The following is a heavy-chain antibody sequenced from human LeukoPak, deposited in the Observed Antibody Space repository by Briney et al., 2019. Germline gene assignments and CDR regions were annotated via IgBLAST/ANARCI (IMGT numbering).Heavy chain of an antibody. CDR3: ARDLITIFGVVIIPSWFDP. V-gene: IGHV4-39*07. D-gene: IGHD3-3*01. J-gene: IGHJ5*02. CDR2: IYYSGST. Sequence: KPSETLSLTCTVSGGSISSSSYYWGWIRQPPGKGLEWIGSIYYSGSTYYNPSLKSRVTISVDASKNQFSLKLSSVIAADTAVYYCARDLITIFGVVIIPSWFDPWGQGTLVTVSS. CDR1: GGSISSSSYY.